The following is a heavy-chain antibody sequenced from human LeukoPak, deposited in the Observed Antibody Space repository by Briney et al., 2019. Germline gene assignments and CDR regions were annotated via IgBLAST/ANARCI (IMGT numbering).Heavy chain of an antibody. CDR3: ARQGARYDFWSGYSASMLDY. Sequence: PSETLSLTCTVSVGSISTTSYYWGWIRQPPGKGLEWIGSIYYGGSTYYSPSLKSRVTISVDTSKNQFSLKLSSVTAADTAVYYCARQGARYDFWSGYSASMLDYWGQGTLVTVSS. V-gene: IGHV4-39*01. D-gene: IGHD3-3*01. CDR1: VGSISTTSYY. J-gene: IGHJ4*02. CDR2: IYYGGST.